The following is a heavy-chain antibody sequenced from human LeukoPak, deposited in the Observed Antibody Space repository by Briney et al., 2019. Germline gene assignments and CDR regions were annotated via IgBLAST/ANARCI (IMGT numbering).Heavy chain of an antibody. V-gene: IGHV3-30*03. CDR3: TAHDSSPAD. J-gene: IGHJ4*02. Sequence: PGGSLRLSCAASGFTFSSYGMHWVRQAPGKGLEWVAVISYDGSKKYYADSVKGRFTISRDDSKNTMYLQMNSLKIEDTAVYYCTAHDSSPADWGQGTLVTVSS. D-gene: IGHD3-22*01. CDR1: GFTFSSYG. CDR2: ISYDGSKK.